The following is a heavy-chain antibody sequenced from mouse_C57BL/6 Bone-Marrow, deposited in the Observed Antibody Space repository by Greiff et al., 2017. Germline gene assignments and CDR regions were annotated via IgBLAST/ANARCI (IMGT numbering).Heavy chain of an antibody. J-gene: IGHJ1*03. D-gene: IGHD1-1*01. CDR3: TTATVVPYWYFDV. CDR2: IDPENGDT. V-gene: IGHV14-4*01. Sequence: VQLQQSGAELVRPGASVKLSCTASGFNIKDDYMHWVKQRPEQGLEWIGWIDPENGDTEYASKFQGKATITADTSSNTAYLQLSSLTSEDTAVYYFTTATVVPYWYFDVWGTGTTVSVSS. CDR1: GFNIKDDY.